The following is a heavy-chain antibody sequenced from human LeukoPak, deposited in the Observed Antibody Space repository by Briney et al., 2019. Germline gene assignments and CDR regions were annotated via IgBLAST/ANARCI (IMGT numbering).Heavy chain of an antibody. Sequence: PGRSLRLSCAASGFTFSSYGMHWVRQAPGKGLEWVAVIWYDGSNKYYADSVKGRFTISRDNSKNTLYLQMNSLRAEDTAVYYCARDSDDSSGYSRLDYWGQGTLVTVS. CDR3: ARDSDDSSGYSRLDY. CDR1: GFTFSSYG. V-gene: IGHV3-33*01. J-gene: IGHJ4*02. CDR2: IWYDGSNK. D-gene: IGHD3-22*01.